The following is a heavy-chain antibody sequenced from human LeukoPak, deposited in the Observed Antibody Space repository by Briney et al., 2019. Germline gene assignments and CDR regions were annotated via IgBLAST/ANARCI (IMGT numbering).Heavy chain of an antibody. Sequence: ASVKVSCTASGYTFTSYDINWVRQATGQGLEWMGWMNPNSGNTGYAQKFQGRVTMTRNTSISTAYMELSSLRSEDTAVYYCARKYLSIVVVPAATQNWFDPWGQGTLVTVSS. V-gene: IGHV1-8*01. D-gene: IGHD2-2*01. CDR1: GYTFTSYD. CDR2: MNPNSGNT. CDR3: ARKYLSIVVVPAATQNWFDP. J-gene: IGHJ5*02.